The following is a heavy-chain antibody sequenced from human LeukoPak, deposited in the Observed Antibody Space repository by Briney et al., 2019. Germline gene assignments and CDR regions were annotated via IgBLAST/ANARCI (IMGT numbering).Heavy chain of an antibody. CDR2: MNPNSGNT. V-gene: IGHV1-8*01. J-gene: IGHJ4*02. CDR1: GYTFTSHD. Sequence: ASVKVSCKASGYTFTSHDINWVRQATGQGLEWMGWMNPNSGNTGYAQKFQGRVTMTRNTSISTAYMELSSLRSEDTAVYYCVRGAYYYDILTGYYYWGQGTLVTVSS. CDR3: VRGAYYYDILTGYYY. D-gene: IGHD3-9*01.